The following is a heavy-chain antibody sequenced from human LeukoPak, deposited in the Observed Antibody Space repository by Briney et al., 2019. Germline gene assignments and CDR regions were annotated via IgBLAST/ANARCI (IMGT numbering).Heavy chain of an antibody. Sequence: SQTLSLTCAVSGGSISSGGYSWSWIRQPPGKGLEWIGYIYHSGNTYYNPSLKSRVTISVDRSKNQFSLKLSSVTAADTAVYYCARALVGREDYFDYWGQGTLVTVSS. J-gene: IGHJ4*02. CDR3: ARALVGREDYFDY. CDR2: IYHSGNT. CDR1: GGSISSGGYS. D-gene: IGHD2-21*01. V-gene: IGHV4-30-2*01.